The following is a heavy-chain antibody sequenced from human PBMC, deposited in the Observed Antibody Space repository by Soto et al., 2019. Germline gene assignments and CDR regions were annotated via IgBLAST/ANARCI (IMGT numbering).Heavy chain of an antibody. J-gene: IGHJ4*02. D-gene: IGHD5-12*01. V-gene: IGHV3-33*01. CDR1: GFTFSSYG. CDR2: IWYDGSNK. Sequence: GGSLRLSCAASGFTFSSYGMHWVRQAPGKWLEWVAVIWYDGSNKYYADSVKGRFTISRDNSKNTLYLQMNSLRAEDTAVYYCARDGTFYSGYDLVAFDYWGQGXLVTVYS. CDR3: ARDGTFYSGYDLVAFDY.